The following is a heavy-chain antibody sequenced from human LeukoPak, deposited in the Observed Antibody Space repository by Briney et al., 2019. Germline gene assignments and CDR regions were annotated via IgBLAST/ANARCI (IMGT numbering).Heavy chain of an antibody. CDR1: GFTVSSNH. V-gene: IGHV3-53*01. Sequence: GGSLRLSCAASGFTVSSNHMSWVRQAPGKGLEWVSVIYSGGSTYYADSVKGRFTISTDNSKNTLYLQMNSLRAEDTAVYYCASHSSSWYGFDYWGQGTLVTVSS. CDR2: IYSGGST. CDR3: ASHSSSWYGFDY. J-gene: IGHJ4*02. D-gene: IGHD6-13*01.